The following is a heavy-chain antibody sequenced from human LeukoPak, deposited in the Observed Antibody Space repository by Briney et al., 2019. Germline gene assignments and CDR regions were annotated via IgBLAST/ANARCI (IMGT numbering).Heavy chain of an antibody. CDR1: RYTFTGYY. Sequence: ASVKVSCKASRYTFTGYYMHWVRQAPGQGLEWMGWINPNSGGTNYAQKFQGRVTMTRDTSISTAYMELSRLRSDDTAVYYCATSFQYSSYYFDYWGQGTLVTVSS. V-gene: IGHV1-2*02. J-gene: IGHJ4*02. CDR3: ATSFQYSSYYFDY. D-gene: IGHD6-6*01. CDR2: INPNSGGT.